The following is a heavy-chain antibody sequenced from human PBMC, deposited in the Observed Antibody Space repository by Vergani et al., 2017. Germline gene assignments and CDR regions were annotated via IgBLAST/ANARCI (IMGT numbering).Heavy chain of an antibody. CDR3: ARAPVSVRTYYYYYMDV. Sequence: QVQLQESGPGLVKPSETLSLTCTVSGGSISSYYWSWIRQPPGKGLEWIGYIYYSGSTNYNPSLKSRVTISVDTSKNQFSLKLSSVTAADTAVYYCARAPVSVRTYYYYYMDVWGKGTTVTVSS. V-gene: IGHV4-59*01. CDR1: GGSISSYY. CDR2: IYYSGST. D-gene: IGHD3-10*01. J-gene: IGHJ6*03.